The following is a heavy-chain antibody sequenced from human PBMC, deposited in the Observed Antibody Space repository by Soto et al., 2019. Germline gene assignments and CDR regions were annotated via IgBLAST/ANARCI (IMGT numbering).Heavy chain of an antibody. CDR1: GFTFSSYG. Sequence: GGSLRLSCAASGFTFSSYGMHWVRQAPGKGLEWVSYISSSGSSRNYADSVKGRLTISRDNAKNALYLQMNSLRAEDTAAYYCARGDSSGCPDYWGQGTLVTVSS. D-gene: IGHD3-22*01. J-gene: IGHJ4*02. CDR2: ISSSGSSR. CDR3: ARGDSSGCPDY. V-gene: IGHV3-48*04.